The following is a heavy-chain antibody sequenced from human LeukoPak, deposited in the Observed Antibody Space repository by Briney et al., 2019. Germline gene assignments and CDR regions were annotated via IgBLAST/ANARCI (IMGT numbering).Heavy chain of an antibody. J-gene: IGHJ4*02. CDR2: INPNSGGT. Sequence: ASVKVSCKASGYTFTSYAMHWVRQAPGQGLEWMGWINPNSGGTNYAQKFQGRVTMTRDTSISTAYMELSRLRSDDTAVYYCARRRQAGREQLEYWGQGTLVTVSS. V-gene: IGHV1-2*02. D-gene: IGHD6-13*01. CDR3: ARRRQAGREQLEY. CDR1: GYTFTSYA.